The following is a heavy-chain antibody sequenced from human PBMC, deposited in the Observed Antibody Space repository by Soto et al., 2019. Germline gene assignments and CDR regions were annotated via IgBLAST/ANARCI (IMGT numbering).Heavy chain of an antibody. Sequence: QVQLVESGGGLVKPGGSLRLSRTASGFTFSDYYMTWIRQAPGKGLEWLSYISSGGFTIYYADSVKGRFTVSRDNAKNSMYLQMNTLRVEDTAVYYCARDPGIYYGIDGWGQGTTVTVSS. V-gene: IGHV3-11*01. CDR3: ARDPGIYYGIDG. CDR2: ISSGGFTI. CDR1: GFTFSDYY. D-gene: IGHD3-10*01. J-gene: IGHJ6*02.